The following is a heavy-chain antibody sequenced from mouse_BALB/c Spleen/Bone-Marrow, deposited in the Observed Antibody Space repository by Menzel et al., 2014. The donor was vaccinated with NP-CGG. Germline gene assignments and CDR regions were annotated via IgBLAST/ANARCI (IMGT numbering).Heavy chain of an antibody. CDR3: ARHGYYGSRAMDY. CDR2: ISNGGGST. V-gene: IGHV5-12-2*01. CDR1: GFTFSSYT. J-gene: IGHJ4*01. D-gene: IGHD1-1*01. Sequence: EVKLMESGGGLVQPGGSLKLSCAASGFTFSSYTMSWVRQTPERRLEWVAYISNGGGSTYYPDTVKGRFTISRGNAKNTLYLQMSSLKSEDTAMYYCARHGYYGSRAMDYWGQGTSVTVSS.